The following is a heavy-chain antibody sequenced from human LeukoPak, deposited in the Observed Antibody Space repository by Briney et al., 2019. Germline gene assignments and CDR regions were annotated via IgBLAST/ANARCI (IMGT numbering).Heavy chain of an antibody. J-gene: IGHJ5*02. Sequence: PGGSLRLSCAASGFTFSSQALSWVRQAPGKGLEWVSSFTGEAGNIHYEDSVKGRFTLSRDSSKETMYLQMNSLRVDDTAIYYCAAGGGNTFNPWGQGILVTVSS. CDR2: FTGEAGNI. D-gene: IGHD1/OR15-1a*01. CDR3: AAGGGNTFNP. CDR1: GFTFSSQA. V-gene: IGHV3-23*01.